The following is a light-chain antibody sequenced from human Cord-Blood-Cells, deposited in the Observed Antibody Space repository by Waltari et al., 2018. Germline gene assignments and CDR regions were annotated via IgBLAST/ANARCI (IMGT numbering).Light chain of an antibody. V-gene: IGLV2-23*01. Sequence: QSALPQPASVSWSPGQAITIACTGTGSYVGSFNLVSWYQQHPGKAPKLMIYEGSKRPSGVSNRFSGSKSGNTASLTISGLQAEDEADYYCCSYAGSSTWVFGGGTKLTVL. CDR1: GSYVGSFNL. CDR2: EGS. CDR3: CSYAGSSTWV. J-gene: IGLJ3*02.